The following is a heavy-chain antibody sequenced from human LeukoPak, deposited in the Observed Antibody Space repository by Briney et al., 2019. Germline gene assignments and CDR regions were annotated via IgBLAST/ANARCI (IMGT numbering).Heavy chain of an antibody. D-gene: IGHD5-24*01. Sequence: GGSLRLSCAASGFTFSSYSMNWVRQTPGKGLEWVSSISSSSTYIYYVDSVKGRFTISRDNAKNSLYLQMNSLRAEDTALYYCAKDIRRRDGCNYAFDIWGQGTMVTVSS. CDR1: GFTFSSYS. CDR2: ISSSSTYI. V-gene: IGHV3-21*04. CDR3: AKDIRRRDGCNYAFDI. J-gene: IGHJ3*02.